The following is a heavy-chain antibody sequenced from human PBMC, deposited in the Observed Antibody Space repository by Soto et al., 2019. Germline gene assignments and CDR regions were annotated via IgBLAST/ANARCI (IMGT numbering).Heavy chain of an antibody. J-gene: IGHJ4*02. D-gene: IGHD1-26*01. Sequence: EVQLLESGGGLVQPGGSLRLSCAASGFTFSSYAMSWVRQAPGKGLEWVSAISGSGGSTYYADSVKGRFTISRDNSKNTLYLQMNSLRAEHTAVYYCAKDQWELLRRYYFDYWGQGTLVTVSS. CDR3: AKDQWELLRRYYFDY. CDR2: ISGSGGST. V-gene: IGHV3-23*01. CDR1: GFTFSSYA.